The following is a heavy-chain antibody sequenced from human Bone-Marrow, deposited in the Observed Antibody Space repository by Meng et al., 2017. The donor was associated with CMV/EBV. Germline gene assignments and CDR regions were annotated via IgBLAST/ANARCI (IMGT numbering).Heavy chain of an antibody. D-gene: IGHD6-19*01. CDR1: GFTLSNYA. V-gene: IGHV3-30-3*01. J-gene: IGHJ1*01. Sequence: GESLKISCAASGFTLSNYAMHWVRQAPGKGLEWVAVISDDGSKKYYADSVKGRFTISRDNSKNRLYLQMNSLRTDDTAVYYCARDPEDSSGWSPEYFQHWGQGTLVTVPS. CDR3: ARDPEDSSGWSPEYFQH. CDR2: ISDDGSKK.